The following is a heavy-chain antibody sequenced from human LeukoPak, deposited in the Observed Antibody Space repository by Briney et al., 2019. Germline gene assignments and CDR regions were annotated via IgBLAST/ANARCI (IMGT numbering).Heavy chain of an antibody. J-gene: IGHJ4*02. CDR1: GYTFTSYY. CDR2: INPSGGST. CDR3: AQGRTSEESYFDY. D-gene: IGHD1-14*01. Sequence: ASVKVSCKASGYTFTSYYIHWVRQAPGQGLEWMGIINPSGGSTSYAQKFQGRVTMTRDTSTSTVYMELSSLRSEDTVVYYCAQGRTSEESYFDYWGLGTLVTVSS. V-gene: IGHV1-46*01.